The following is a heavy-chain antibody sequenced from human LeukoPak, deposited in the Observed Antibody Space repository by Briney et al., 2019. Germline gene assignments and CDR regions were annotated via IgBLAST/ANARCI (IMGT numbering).Heavy chain of an antibody. J-gene: IGHJ4*02. CDR1: GFTFSSYS. CDR2: ISSSGNYI. V-gene: IGHV3-21*01. Sequence: PGGSLRLSCAASGFTFSSYSINWVRQAPGKGLEWVSSISSSGNYIYYADSVKGRFTISGDNAKKPLYLQMNSLRAEDTSVYYCAAGVSGATRDFDYWGQGTLVTVSS. CDR3: AAGVSGATRDFDY. D-gene: IGHD3-10*01.